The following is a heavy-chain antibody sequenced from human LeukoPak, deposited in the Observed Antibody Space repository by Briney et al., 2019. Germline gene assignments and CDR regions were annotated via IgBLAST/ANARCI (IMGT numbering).Heavy chain of an antibody. Sequence: GGSLRLSCAASGFTFSSCALSWVRQAPGKGLEWVSAISGGGGKTLYADSVKGRFTISRDNSKNTLYLQMNSLRAEDTALYYCAKDPIVFNSGDYYLGAFNIWGQGAMVTVSS. CDR3: AKDPIVFNSGDYYLGAFNI. J-gene: IGHJ3*02. CDR1: GFTFSSCA. CDR2: ISGGGGKT. V-gene: IGHV3-23*01. D-gene: IGHD2-21*02.